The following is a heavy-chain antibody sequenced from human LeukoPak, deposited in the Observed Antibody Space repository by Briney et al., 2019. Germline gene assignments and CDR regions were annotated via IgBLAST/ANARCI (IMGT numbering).Heavy chain of an antibody. Sequence: PGGSLRLSCAASGFTFSSYAMGWVRQAPGKGLEWVSAISGSGGSTYYADSVKGRFTISRDNSKNTLYLQMNSLRAEDTAVYYCAKVTWYTRHFDYWGQGTLVTVSS. CDR3: AKVTWYTRHFDY. V-gene: IGHV3-23*01. J-gene: IGHJ4*02. CDR1: GFTFSSYA. CDR2: ISGSGGST. D-gene: IGHD1-14*01.